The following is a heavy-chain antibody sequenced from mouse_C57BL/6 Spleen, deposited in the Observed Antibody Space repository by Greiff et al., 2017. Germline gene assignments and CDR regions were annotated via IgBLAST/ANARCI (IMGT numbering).Heavy chain of an antibody. V-gene: IGHV1-64*01. CDR3: ARGLLRAMDD. J-gene: IGHJ4*01. Sequence: VQLQQPGGELVKPGASVKLSCKASGYTFTSYGMHWVQQRPGQGLEWIGMIHHNSGSTNYNENFKSKATLTVDNASRTAYMQLSSLTSEDSAVYYGARGLLRAMDDWGQGTSVTVSS. CDR2: IHHNSGST. CDR1: GYTFTSYG. D-gene: IGHD2-3*01.